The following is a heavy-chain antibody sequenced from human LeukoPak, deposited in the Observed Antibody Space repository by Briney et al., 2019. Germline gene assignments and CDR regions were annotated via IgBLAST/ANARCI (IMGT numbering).Heavy chain of an antibody. J-gene: IGHJ6*03. CDR2: ISSSSSTI. CDR3: ARPPGYYYYYYMDV. CDR1: GFTFSTYS. V-gene: IGHV3-48*01. Sequence: GGSLRLFCAASGFTFSTYSMNWVRQAPGKGLEWVSYISSSSSTIYYADSVKGRFTISRDNAKNSLYLQMNSLRAEDTAVYYCARPPGYYYYYYMDVWGKGATVTVSS.